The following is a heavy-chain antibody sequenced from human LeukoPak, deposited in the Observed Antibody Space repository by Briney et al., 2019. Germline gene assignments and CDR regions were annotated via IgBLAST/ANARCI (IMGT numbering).Heavy chain of an antibody. CDR1: GGSISSSGYY. CDR2: IYYSGST. Sequence: PSETLSLTCTVSGGSISSSGYYWGWIRQPPGKGLEWIGSIYYSGSTYYNPSLKSRVTISVDTSKNQFSLKLSSVTAADTAVYYCAREWITMVRGVPDENWFDPWGQGTLVTVSS. J-gene: IGHJ5*02. D-gene: IGHD3-10*01. V-gene: IGHV4-39*07. CDR3: AREWITMVRGVPDENWFDP.